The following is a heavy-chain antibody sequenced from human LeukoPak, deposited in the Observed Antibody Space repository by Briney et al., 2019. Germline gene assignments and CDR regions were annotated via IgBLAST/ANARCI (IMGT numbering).Heavy chain of an antibody. D-gene: IGHD2-15*01. CDR2: ISGSGGST. CDR1: GFTFSSYA. CDR3: AKDNYIVVVVAATGFDY. J-gene: IGHJ4*02. V-gene: IGHV3-23*01. Sequence: GGSLRLSCAASGFTFSSYATSWVRQAPGKGLEWVSAISGSGGSTYYADSVKGRFTISRDNSKNTLYLQMNSLRAEDTAVYYCAKDNYIVVVVAATGFDYWGQGTLVTVSS.